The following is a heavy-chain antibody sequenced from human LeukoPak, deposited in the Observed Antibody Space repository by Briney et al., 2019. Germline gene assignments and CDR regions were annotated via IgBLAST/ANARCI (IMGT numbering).Heavy chain of an antibody. CDR3: ASGMTMVGWFDP. CDR2: ISYDGSNK. CDR1: GFTFSRYA. J-gene: IGHJ5*02. D-gene: IGHD4/OR15-4a*01. Sequence: PGRSLRLSCAASGFTFSRYAMHWVRQAPGKGLEWVAVISYDGSNKFYADSVKGRFTISRDNSKNTLYLQMNTLRAEDTAVYYCASGMTMVGWFDPWGQGTLVTVSS. V-gene: IGHV3-30-3*01.